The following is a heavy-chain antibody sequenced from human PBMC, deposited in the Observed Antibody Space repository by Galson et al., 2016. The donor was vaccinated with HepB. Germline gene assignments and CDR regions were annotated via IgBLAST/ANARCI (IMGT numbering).Heavy chain of an antibody. Sequence: SLRLSCAASGFTFSDYYMSWIRQAPGKGLEWVSYISSSGTYTNYADSVKGRFTMSRDNAKNSLYLQMNSLRVEDTAVYYCARDLRAAGGTGVDYWGQGTLVTVSS. J-gene: IGHJ4*02. CDR2: ISSSGTYT. CDR1: GFTFSDYY. CDR3: ARDLRAAGGTGVDY. D-gene: IGHD6-13*01. V-gene: IGHV3-11*05.